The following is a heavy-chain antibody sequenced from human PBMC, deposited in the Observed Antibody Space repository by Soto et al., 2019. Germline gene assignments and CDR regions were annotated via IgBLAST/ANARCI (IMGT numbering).Heavy chain of an antibody. CDR3: TTDLWRIAVVVGSTGYFNP. V-gene: IGHV3-15*01. CDR2: IKSKSDGGTT. Sequence: GSLRLSCAASGFPFSDAWMSWVRQAPGQGLDWVGRIKSKSDGGTTEYAAPVRGRFTISRDDSKNTLYLQMNSLKTEDTAVYYCTTDLWRIAVVVGSTGYFNPWGQGTPVTVSS. D-gene: IGHD2-15*01. CDR1: GFPFSDAW. J-gene: IGHJ5*02.